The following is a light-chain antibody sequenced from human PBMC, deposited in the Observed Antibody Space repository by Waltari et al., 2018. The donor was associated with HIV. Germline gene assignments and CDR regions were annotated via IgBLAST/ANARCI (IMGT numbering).Light chain of an antibody. CDR1: SSDVGRYNS. Sequence: QSALTQPPSVSGSPGQSVTFSCTGPSSDVGRYNSVSCYQHHPGKAPKLMIYDVTQRPSGVPDRFSGSKSGNTASLTISGLRADDEADYYCCSYGGTYNVFGVGTKVTVL. J-gene: IGLJ1*01. V-gene: IGLV2-11*01. CDR3: CSYGGTYNV. CDR2: DVT.